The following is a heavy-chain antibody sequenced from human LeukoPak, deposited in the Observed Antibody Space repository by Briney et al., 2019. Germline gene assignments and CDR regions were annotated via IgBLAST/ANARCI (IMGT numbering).Heavy chain of an antibody. D-gene: IGHD2-2*01. J-gene: IGHJ5*02. V-gene: IGHV3-21*06. CDR2: ISSTSTYI. CDR1: GFSFSSYS. CDR3: ARDPSAVPTAVNWFDP. Sequence: GGSLRLSCVASGFSFSSYSMNWVRQAPGKGLEWVSSISSTSTYIYYTDSVKGRFTISRDNAKNSLYLQMDSLRAEDTAVYYCARDPSAVPTAVNWFDPWRQGTLVTVSS.